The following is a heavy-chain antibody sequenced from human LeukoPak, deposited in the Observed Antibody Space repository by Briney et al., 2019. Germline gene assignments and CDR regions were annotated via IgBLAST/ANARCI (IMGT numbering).Heavy chain of an antibody. CDR2: IYYSGST. D-gene: IGHD3-10*01. Sequence: SETLSLTCTVSGGSISSSSYYWGWIRQPPGKGLEWIGSIYYSGSTYYNPSLKSRVTISVDTSKNQFSLKLSSVTAADTAVYYCARLFIPSGIIDYWGQGTLVTVSS. V-gene: IGHV4-39*01. J-gene: IGHJ4*02. CDR1: GGSISSSSYY. CDR3: ARLFIPSGIIDY.